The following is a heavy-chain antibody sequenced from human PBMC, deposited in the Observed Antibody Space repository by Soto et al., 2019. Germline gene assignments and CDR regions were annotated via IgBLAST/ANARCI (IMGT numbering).Heavy chain of an antibody. CDR3: ARTLRGRKSAIFGVVKYYYYYGMDV. J-gene: IGHJ6*02. D-gene: IGHD3-3*01. CDR2: INHSGST. Sequence: SETLSLTCAVYGGSFSGYYWSWIRQPPGKGLEWIGEINHSGSTNYNPSLKSRVTISVDTSKNQFSLKLSSVTAADTAVYYCARTLRGRKSAIFGVVKYYYYYGMDVWGQGTTVTVSS. CDR1: GGSFSGYY. V-gene: IGHV4-34*01.